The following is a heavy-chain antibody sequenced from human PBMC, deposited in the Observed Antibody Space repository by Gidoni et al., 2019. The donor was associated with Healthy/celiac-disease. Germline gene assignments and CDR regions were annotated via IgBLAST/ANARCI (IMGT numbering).Heavy chain of an antibody. CDR3: ASGSSGWYGSEYFQH. Sequence: QVQLVQSGAEVKKPGASVKVSCKASGYTFTGYYMHWVRQAPGQGLAWMGWINPNSGGTNYAQKFQGRVTMTRDTSISTAYMELSRLRSDDTAVYYCASGSSGWYGSEYFQHWGQGTLVTVSS. D-gene: IGHD6-19*01. CDR2: INPNSGGT. J-gene: IGHJ1*01. CDR1: GYTFTGYY. V-gene: IGHV1-2*02.